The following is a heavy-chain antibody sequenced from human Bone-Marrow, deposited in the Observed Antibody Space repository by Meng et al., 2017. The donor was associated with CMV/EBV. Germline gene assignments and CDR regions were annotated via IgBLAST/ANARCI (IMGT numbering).Heavy chain of an antibody. CDR3: AGGSADRRGIVLVTAALGAFDF. D-gene: IGHD2-21*02. CDR1: GGTFSNYA. Sequence: SVQVSCKASGGTFSNYAVTWVRQAPGQGLEWMGGIIPLFGTVDYAQKFQGRVTITTDESTTTAYMELTSLKSEDTAVYFCAGGSADRRGIVLVTAALGAFDFWGQGTRVTVSS. J-gene: IGHJ3*01. CDR2: IIPLFGTV. V-gene: IGHV1-69*05.